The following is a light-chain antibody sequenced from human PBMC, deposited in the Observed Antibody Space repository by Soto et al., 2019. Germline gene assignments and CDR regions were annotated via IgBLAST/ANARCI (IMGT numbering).Light chain of an antibody. CDR2: ATA. Sequence: EIVLTQSPGTLSLSPGERATLSCRASQSFISISLAWSHHESGRAPRLLISATASRATGIPDRFSGSGSGTDFTLPTSSLQPEDSAVYYCQQRHMWPITFGQGTRLEI. CDR1: QSFISIS. V-gene: IGKV3D-20*02. CDR3: QQRHMWPIT. J-gene: IGKJ5*01.